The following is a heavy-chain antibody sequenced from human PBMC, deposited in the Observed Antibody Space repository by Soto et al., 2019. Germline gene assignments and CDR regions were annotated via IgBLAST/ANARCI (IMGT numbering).Heavy chain of an antibody. CDR1: GGSISSSSYY. CDR2: IYYSGST. CDR3: AGSGLPADAFDI. J-gene: IGHJ3*02. Sequence: QLQLQESGPGLVKPSETLSLTCTVSGGSISSSSYYWGWIRQPPGKGLEWIGSIYYSGSTYYNPSLKSRXXIXVXXSKNQFSLKLSSVTAADTAVYYCAGSGLPADAFDIWGQGTMVTVSS. V-gene: IGHV4-39*01.